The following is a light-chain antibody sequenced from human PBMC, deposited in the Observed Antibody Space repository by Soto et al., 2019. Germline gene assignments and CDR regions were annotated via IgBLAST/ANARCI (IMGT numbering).Light chain of an antibody. Sequence: DIQMTQSPSSLSASVGDRVTITYRASQGISNYLVWYQQKPGKVPKLLIYGASTLQPGVPSRFSGSGSGTDFTLTISSLQPEDVATYYCQKYNSAPWTFGQGTKVEIK. CDR3: QKYNSAPWT. CDR2: GAS. CDR1: QGISNY. J-gene: IGKJ1*01. V-gene: IGKV1-27*01.